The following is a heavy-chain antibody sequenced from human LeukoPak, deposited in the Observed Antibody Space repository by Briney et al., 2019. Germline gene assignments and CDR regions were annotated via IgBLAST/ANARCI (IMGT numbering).Heavy chain of an antibody. CDR3: AHISSSWPDY. J-gene: IGHJ4*02. V-gene: IGHV4-59*11. D-gene: IGHD6-13*01. CDR2: IYYTGST. CDR1: GGSISSHY. Sequence: PSETLSLTCTVSGGSISSHYWSWLRQPPGKGLEWIGYIYYTGSTNYNPSLKSRVTISVDTSKNQFSLKLSSVTAADTAVYYCAHISSSWPDYWGQGTLVTVSS.